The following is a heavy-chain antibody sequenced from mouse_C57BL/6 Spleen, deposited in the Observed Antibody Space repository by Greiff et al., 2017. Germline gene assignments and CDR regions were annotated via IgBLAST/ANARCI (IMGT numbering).Heavy chain of an antibody. D-gene: IGHD2-3*01. V-gene: IGHV1-63*01. CDR2: IYPGGGYT. CDR1: GYTFTNYW. J-gene: IGHJ2*01. CDR3: ARGGVDGYYGLDY. Sequence: VQLQQSGAELVRPGTSVKMSCKASGYTFTNYWIGWAKQRPGHGLEWIGDIYPGGGYTNYNEKFKGKATLTADKSSSTAYMQFSSLTSEDSAIYYCARGGVDGYYGLDYWGQGTTLTVSS.